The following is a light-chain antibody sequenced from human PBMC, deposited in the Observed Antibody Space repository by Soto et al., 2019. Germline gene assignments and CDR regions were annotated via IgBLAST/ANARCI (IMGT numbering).Light chain of an antibody. V-gene: IGKV3-20*01. J-gene: IGKJ1*01. CDR2: DAS. CDR1: QSLSSIS. CDR3: QQYDTSPT. Sequence: EIVFTQSPGTLSLSPGERATLSCRASQSLSSISLAWYQQKPGQAPRLLIYDASSRATGIPDRFSGSGSGTDFTLTISRLEPEDFAVYHCQQYDTSPTFGQGTKVDIK.